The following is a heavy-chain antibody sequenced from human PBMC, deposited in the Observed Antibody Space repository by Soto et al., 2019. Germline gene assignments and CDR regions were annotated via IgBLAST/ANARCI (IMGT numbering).Heavy chain of an antibody. CDR1: GGTFSSYA. CDR2: IIPIFGTA. D-gene: IGHD6-19*01. J-gene: IGHJ4*02. CDR3: ARDRGYSSGLDY. Sequence: ASVKVSCKASGGTFSSYAISWVRQAPGQGLEWMGGIIPIFGTANYAQKFQGRVTITADESTSTAFMELSSLRSEDTAVYYCARDRGYSSGLDYWGQGTLVTVSS. V-gene: IGHV1-69*13.